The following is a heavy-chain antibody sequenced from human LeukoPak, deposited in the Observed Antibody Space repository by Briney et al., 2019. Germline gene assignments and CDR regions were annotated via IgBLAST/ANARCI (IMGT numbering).Heavy chain of an antibody. V-gene: IGHV1-69*04. CDR1: ETFSSHA. CDR2: IIPIVDLV. D-gene: IGHD3-10*01. CDR3: ARAEEDRSGSFCGGY. J-gene: IGHJ4*02. Sequence: GSSVTVSCRASETFSSHAITWERQAPGQGLEWMGRIIPIVDLVNSAQKFQGRVTFTADKSTTTAYMELSSLRSEDTAVYYCARAEEDRSGSFCGGYWGQGTLITVSS.